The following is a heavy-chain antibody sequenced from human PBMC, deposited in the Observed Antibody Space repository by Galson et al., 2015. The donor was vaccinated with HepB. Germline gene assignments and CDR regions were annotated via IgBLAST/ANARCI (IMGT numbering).Heavy chain of an antibody. Sequence: PLRLSCAASGFTFSSYWMHWVRQAPGKGLVWVSRINSDGSSTSYADSVKGRFTISRDNAKNTLYLQMNSLRAEDTAVYYCARLRYYDSSGYYDYWGQGTLVTVSS. V-gene: IGHV3-74*01. D-gene: IGHD3-22*01. CDR2: INSDGSST. CDR3: ARLRYYDSSGYYDY. J-gene: IGHJ4*02. CDR1: GFTFSSYW.